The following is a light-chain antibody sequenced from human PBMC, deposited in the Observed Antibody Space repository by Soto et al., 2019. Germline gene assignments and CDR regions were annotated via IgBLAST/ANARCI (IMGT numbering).Light chain of an antibody. CDR3: CSHADKSPHV. V-gene: IGLV2-11*01. Sequence: QSALTQPRSVSGSPGQSVTISCTGTSSDVGRYNIVSWYQQHPGKVPKLIIYEVSKRSSGVPDRFSGSKSGNTASLIISGLQVEDEADCYCCSHADKSPHVFGTGTKLTVL. CDR1: SSDVGRYNI. J-gene: IGLJ1*01. CDR2: EVS.